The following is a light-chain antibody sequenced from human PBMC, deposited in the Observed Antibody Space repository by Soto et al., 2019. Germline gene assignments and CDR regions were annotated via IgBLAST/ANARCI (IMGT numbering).Light chain of an antibody. Sequence: DIEMTQSPSSLSASVGDRVTISCRASQSISTNLNWYQQKPGKAPELLIYAASSLQGGVPSRFSGSGSGTEFTLTISSLRPEDFATYFCQQYASTPTRTFGQGTKVDIK. J-gene: IGKJ1*01. CDR3: QQYASTPTRT. V-gene: IGKV1-39*01. CDR2: AAS. CDR1: QSISTN.